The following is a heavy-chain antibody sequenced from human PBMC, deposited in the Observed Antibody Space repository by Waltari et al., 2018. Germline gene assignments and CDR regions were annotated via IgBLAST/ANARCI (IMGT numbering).Heavy chain of an antibody. CDR3: ARVGEYPGALDY. Sequence: QFQLVQSGAEVKKPVSSVKVSCKASGGTFSSYAIGWVRQAPGQGLEWMGGIIPIFGTANYAQKFQGRVTITADESTSTAYMELSSLRSEDTAVYYCARVGEYPGALDYWGQGTLVTVSS. J-gene: IGHJ4*02. CDR2: IIPIFGTA. CDR1: GGTFSSYA. V-gene: IGHV1-69*13. D-gene: IGHD1-26*01.